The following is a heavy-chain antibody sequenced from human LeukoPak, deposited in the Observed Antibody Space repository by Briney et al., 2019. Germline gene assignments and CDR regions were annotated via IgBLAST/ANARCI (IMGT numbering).Heavy chain of an antibody. D-gene: IGHD1-7*01. Sequence: SQTLSLTCTVSGGSISSGGYYWSWIRQPPGKGLEWIGYIYHSGSTYYNPSLKSRVTISVDRSKNQFSLKLSSVTAADTAVYYCARGGEHWNYFYWGQGTLVTVSS. J-gene: IGHJ4*02. CDR2: IYHSGST. CDR3: ARGGEHWNYFY. V-gene: IGHV4-30-2*01. CDR1: GGSISSGGYY.